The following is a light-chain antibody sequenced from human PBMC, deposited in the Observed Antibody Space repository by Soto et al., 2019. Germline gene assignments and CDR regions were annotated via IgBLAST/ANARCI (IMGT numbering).Light chain of an antibody. V-gene: IGLV2-8*01. CDR2: EVS. CDR3: SSYADSNGVV. J-gene: IGLJ2*01. Sequence: QSALTQPPSASGSPGQSVTISCTGTSSDVGGYNYVSWYQQHPGKAPKLMIYEVSKRPSGVPDRFSGSKSGNTASLTVSGLQAEDEADYYCSSYADSNGVVFGGGTKLTVL. CDR1: SSDVGGYNY.